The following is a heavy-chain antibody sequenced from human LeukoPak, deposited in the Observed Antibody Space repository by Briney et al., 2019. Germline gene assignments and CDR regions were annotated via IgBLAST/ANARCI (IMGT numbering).Heavy chain of an antibody. J-gene: IGHJ4*02. CDR1: GFTFSSYA. CDR3: ARDRAGDIYYFDY. CDR2: ISYDGSNK. D-gene: IGHD3-9*01. Sequence: GGSLRLSCAASGFTFSSYAMHWVRQAPGEGLEWVAVISYDGSNKYYADSVKGRFTISRDNSKKTLYLQMNSLRAEDTAVYYCARDRAGDIYYFDYWGQGTLVTVSS. V-gene: IGHV3-30*01.